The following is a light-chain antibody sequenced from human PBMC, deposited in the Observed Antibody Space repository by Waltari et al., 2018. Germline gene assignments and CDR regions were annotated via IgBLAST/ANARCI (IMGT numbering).Light chain of an antibody. CDR3: QQSYRAPPIT. J-gene: IGKJ5*01. V-gene: IGKV1-39*01. Sequence: DIQMTQSPSSLSAFVGDRVTITCRARQSISTYLNWYQQKPGKAPKLLIYAASSLQSGVPSRFSGSVSGTDFTLTINNLQPEDFATYYCQQSYRAPPITFGQGTRLEIK. CDR1: QSISTY. CDR2: AAS.